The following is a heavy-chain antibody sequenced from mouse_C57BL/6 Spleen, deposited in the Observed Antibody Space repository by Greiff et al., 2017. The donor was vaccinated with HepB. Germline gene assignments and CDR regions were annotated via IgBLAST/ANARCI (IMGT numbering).Heavy chain of an antibody. J-gene: IGHJ3*01. CDR2: IDPETGGT. V-gene: IGHV1-15*01. D-gene: IGHD2-3*01. Sequence: QVQLQQSGAELVRPGASVTLSCKASGYTFTDYEMHWVKQTPVHGLEWIGAIDPETGGTAYNQKFKGKAILTADKSSSTAYMELRSLTSEDSAVYYCTRQDGYTPFAYWGQGTLVTVSA. CDR1: GYTFTDYE. CDR3: TRQDGYTPFAY.